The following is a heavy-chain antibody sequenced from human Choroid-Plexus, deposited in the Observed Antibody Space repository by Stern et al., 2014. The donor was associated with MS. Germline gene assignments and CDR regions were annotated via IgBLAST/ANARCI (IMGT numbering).Heavy chain of an antibody. CDR2: VSYDGSNK. J-gene: IGHJ5*02. D-gene: IGHD2/OR15-2a*01. CDR1: GFTFGSCA. Sequence: VPLLDPAGGVVQPGRPLRLSCVASGFTFGSCAMHWVRHAPGKGLEGAAGVSYDGSNKYYADSVKGRFTISRDNSQNTLYMQMSSLRPEDTSVYYCAKDRQYLTYFFDHWGQGSLVTVSS. CDR3: AKDRQYLTYFFDH. V-gene: IGHV3-30*18.